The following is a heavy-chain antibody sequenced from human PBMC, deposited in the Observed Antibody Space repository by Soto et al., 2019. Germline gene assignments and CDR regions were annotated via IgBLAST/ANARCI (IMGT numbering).Heavy chain of an antibody. CDR2: MNPNSGNT. J-gene: IGHJ6*02. V-gene: IGHV1-8*01. CDR1: GYTFTSYD. Sequence: QVQLVQSGAEVTKPGASVKVSCKASGYTFTSYDINWVRQATGQGLEWMGWMNPNSGNTGYAQKFQGRVTMTRNTSISTAYMELSSLRSEDTAVYYCARWPDGYYYYGMDVWGQGTTVTVSS. CDR3: ARWPDGYYYYGMDV.